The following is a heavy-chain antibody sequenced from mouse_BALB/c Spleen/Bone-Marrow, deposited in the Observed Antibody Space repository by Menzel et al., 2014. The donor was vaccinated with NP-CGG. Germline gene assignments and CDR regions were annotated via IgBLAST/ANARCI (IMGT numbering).Heavy chain of an antibody. Sequence: VQLQQSGPELVKPGASVRISCKASGYTFTSYYIHWVKQRPGQGLEWIGWIYPGNVNTKYNEKFKGKATLTADKSSSTACMQLSSLTSEDSAVYFCARGGWLRDAMDYWGQGTSVTVSS. V-gene: IGHV1S56*01. D-gene: IGHD2-2*01. CDR3: ARGGWLRDAMDY. CDR1: GYTFTSYY. J-gene: IGHJ4*01. CDR2: IYPGNVNT.